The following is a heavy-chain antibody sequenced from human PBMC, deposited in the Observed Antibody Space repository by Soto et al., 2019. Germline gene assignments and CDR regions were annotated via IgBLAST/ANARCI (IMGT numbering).Heavy chain of an antibody. CDR1: GGSFSGYY. J-gene: IGHJ6*03. CDR2: INHSGST. Sequence: SETLSLTCAVYGGSFSGYYWSWIRQPPGKGLEWIGEINHSGSTNYNPSLKSRVTISVDTSKNQFSLKLSAVTAADTAVYYCARGMVQYCTNGVCYNNIPKDYYYYYMDVWGKGTTVTVSS. D-gene: IGHD2-8*01. V-gene: IGHV4-34*01. CDR3: ARGMVQYCTNGVCYNNIPKDYYYYYMDV.